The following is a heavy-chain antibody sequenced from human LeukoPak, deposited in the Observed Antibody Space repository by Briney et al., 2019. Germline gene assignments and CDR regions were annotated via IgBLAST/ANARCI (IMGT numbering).Heavy chain of an antibody. CDR1: GCSLSGFY. J-gene: IGHJ4*02. Sequence: PSETLSLNCKVSGCSLSGFYWSWVRQPAGKGLEWIGRIYTSGSTNYSASLKSRVTMSVDTSKNQFSLKLSTVAAANTAVYYCARLYGGKFDYWGQGTLVTVSS. CDR2: IYTSGST. D-gene: IGHD4-23*01. V-gene: IGHV4-4*07. CDR3: ARLYGGKFDY.